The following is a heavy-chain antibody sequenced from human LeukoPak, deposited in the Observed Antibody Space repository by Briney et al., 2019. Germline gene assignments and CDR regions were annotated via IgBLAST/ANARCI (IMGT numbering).Heavy chain of an antibody. CDR2: INPNSGGT. Sequence: ASVKVSCKASGYTFTGCYMHWVRQAPGQGLGWMGWINPNSGGTNYAQKFQGRVTMTRDTSISTAYMELSRLRSDDTAVYYCARERKYYWFDPWGQGTLVTVSS. J-gene: IGHJ5*02. V-gene: IGHV1-2*02. CDR3: ARERKYYWFDP. CDR1: GYTFTGCY. D-gene: IGHD2/OR15-2a*01.